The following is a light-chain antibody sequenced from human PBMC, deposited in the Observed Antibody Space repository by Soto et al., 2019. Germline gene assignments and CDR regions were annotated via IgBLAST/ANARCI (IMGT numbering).Light chain of an antibody. CDR3: SSSTVISTLV. CDR2: DVT. J-gene: IGLJ1*01. V-gene: IGLV2-14*03. Sequence: QSALSQPASVSGSPGQSITISCTGTSSDLGGYNYVSWYQQHPGKAPKLMIYDVTNRPSGVSNRFSGSKSGNTASLTISGLQAEDEADYYCSSSTVISTLVFGTGTKVTVL. CDR1: SSDLGGYNY.